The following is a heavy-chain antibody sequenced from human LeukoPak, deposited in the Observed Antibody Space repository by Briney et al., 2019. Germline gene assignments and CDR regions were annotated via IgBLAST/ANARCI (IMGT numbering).Heavy chain of an antibody. Sequence: GGSRRLSWAASGFTFSSYTMNWVRQAPGKGLEWVSSISSSSSYIYYADSVKGRFTISRDNAKNSLYLQMNSLRAEDTAVYYCARVVGNWFDPWGQGTLVTVSS. CDR1: GFTFSSYT. CDR2: ISSSSSYI. CDR3: ARVVGNWFDP. V-gene: IGHV3-21*01. J-gene: IGHJ5*02. D-gene: IGHD2-15*01.